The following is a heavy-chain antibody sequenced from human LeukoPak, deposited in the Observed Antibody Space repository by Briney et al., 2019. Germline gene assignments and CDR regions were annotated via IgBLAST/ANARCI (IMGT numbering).Heavy chain of an antibody. Sequence: GRSLRLSCAASGFTFSSYGMHWVRQAPGKGLEWVAVISYDGSNKYYADSVKGRFTISRDNSKNTLYLQMNSLRAKDTAVYYCASQYYDILTGYYSPFDYWGQGTLVTVSS. CDR3: ASQYYDILTGYYSPFDY. CDR1: GFTFSSYG. V-gene: IGHV3-30*03. CDR2: ISYDGSNK. D-gene: IGHD3-9*01. J-gene: IGHJ4*02.